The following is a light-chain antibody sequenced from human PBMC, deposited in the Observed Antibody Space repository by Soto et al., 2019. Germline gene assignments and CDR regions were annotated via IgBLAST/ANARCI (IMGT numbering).Light chain of an antibody. V-gene: IGKV1-27*01. J-gene: IGKJ4*01. CDR3: QKYNRAPPL. CDR1: QGIRNY. CDR2: AAS. Sequence: DIQMTQSPSSLSASVGDKVTITCRASQGIRNYLAWYQQKPGEVPKLLIYAASTLQSGVPSRFSGSGSGTDFTLTITSLQPEDVATYYCQKYNRAPPLFGGGTKVEIK.